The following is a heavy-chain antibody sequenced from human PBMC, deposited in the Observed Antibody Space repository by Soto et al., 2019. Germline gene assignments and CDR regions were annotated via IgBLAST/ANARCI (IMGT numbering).Heavy chain of an antibody. CDR2: IYSGGST. J-gene: IGHJ4*02. D-gene: IGHD3-16*01. CDR1: GFTVSTKY. Sequence: EVQLVESGGGLVQPGGSLRLSWAASGFTVSTKYMSWVRQAPGKGLEWVSVIYSGGSTFCADSVRGRFTISRDNSKNTVNLQMNSLRAEDTAVYYCARDPWAADYWGQGTLVTVSS. CDR3: ARDPWAADY. V-gene: IGHV3-66*01.